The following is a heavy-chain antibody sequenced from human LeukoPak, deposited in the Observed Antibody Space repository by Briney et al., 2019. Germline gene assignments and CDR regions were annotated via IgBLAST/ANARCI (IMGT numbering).Heavy chain of an antibody. D-gene: IGHD1-26*01. Sequence: PSASVKVSCKASGYTFTSYYIHWVRQAPGQGLEWMGIINPSGGSTSYAQMFQGRVTMTRDTSTSTVYMELSSLRSEDTAVYYCAREWELQRYYGMDVWGQGTTVTVPS. CDR1: GYTFTSYY. CDR2: INPSGGST. V-gene: IGHV1-46*01. CDR3: AREWELQRYYGMDV. J-gene: IGHJ6*02.